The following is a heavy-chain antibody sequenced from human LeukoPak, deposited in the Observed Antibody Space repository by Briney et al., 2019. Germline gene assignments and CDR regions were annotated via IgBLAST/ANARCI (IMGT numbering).Heavy chain of an antibody. V-gene: IGHV3-48*01. CDR3: ASPLDYDFWSGYYNGYYYGMDV. J-gene: IGHJ6*02. D-gene: IGHD3-3*01. CDR2: ISSSSSTI. Sequence: GGSLRLSCAASGFTFSSYSMNWVRQAPGKGLEWVSYISSSSSTIYYADSVKGRFTISRDNAKNSLYLQMNSLRAEDTAVYYCASPLDYDFWSGYYNGYYYGMDVWGQGTTATVSS. CDR1: GFTFSSYS.